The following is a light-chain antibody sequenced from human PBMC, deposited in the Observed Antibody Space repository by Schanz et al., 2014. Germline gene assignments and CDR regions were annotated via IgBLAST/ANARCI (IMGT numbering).Light chain of an antibody. CDR3: SSYTSTSTLV. J-gene: IGLJ1*01. V-gene: IGLV2-14*03. CDR1: SSDIGGYNY. CDR2: DVS. Sequence: QSALTQPASVSGSPGQSITISCTGTSSDIGGYNYVSWYQQHPGKAPKLMIYDVSNRPSGVPDRFSGSKSGNTASLTISGLQAEDEADYYCSSYTSTSTLVFGTGTKLTVL.